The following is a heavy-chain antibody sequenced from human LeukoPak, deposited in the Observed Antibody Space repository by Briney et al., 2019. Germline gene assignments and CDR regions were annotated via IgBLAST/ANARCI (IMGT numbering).Heavy chain of an antibody. D-gene: IGHD3-22*01. CDR2: IYYSGST. Sequence: SETLSLTCTVSGGSISSYYWSWIRQPPGKGLEWIGYIYYSGSTNYNPSLKSRVTISVDTSKNQFSLKLSSVTAADTAVYYCARAYDSSGYLDYWGQGTLVTVSS. J-gene: IGHJ4*02. CDR3: ARAYDSSGYLDY. V-gene: IGHV4-59*01. CDR1: GGSISSYY.